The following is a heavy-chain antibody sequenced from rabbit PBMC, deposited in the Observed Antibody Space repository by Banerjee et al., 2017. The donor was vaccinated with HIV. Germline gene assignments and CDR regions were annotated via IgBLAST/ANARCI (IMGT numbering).Heavy chain of an antibody. D-gene: IGHD8-1*01. CDR2: IVTGDGST. CDR3: VRSDAGSSNAYNL. J-gene: IGHJ4*01. CDR1: GFTLSSYW. V-gene: IGHV1S47*01. Sequence: EESGGDLVKPGASLTLTCTASGFTLSSYWMCWVRQAPGKGLEWIGCIVTGDGSTYYASWVNGRFSISRENNQNTVSLQINSLTAADTATYFCVRSDAGSSNAYNLWGPGTLVTVS.